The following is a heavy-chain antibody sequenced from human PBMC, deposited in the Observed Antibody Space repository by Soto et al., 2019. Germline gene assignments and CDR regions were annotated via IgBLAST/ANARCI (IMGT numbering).Heavy chain of an antibody. CDR1: GFTVSSNY. D-gene: IGHD2-15*01. J-gene: IGHJ6*02. CDR3: ARYCSGGSCYSSYHYGMDV. Sequence: GGSLRLSCAASGFTVSSNYMSWVRQAPGKGLEWVSVIYSGGSTYYADSVKGRFTISRDNAKNSLYLQMSSLRAEDTAVYYCARYCSGGSCYSSYHYGMDVWGQGTTVTVSS. CDR2: IYSGGST. V-gene: IGHV3-66*01.